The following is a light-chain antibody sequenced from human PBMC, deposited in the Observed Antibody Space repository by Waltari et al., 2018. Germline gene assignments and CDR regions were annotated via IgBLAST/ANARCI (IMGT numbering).Light chain of an antibody. V-gene: IGLV2-8*01. J-gene: IGLJ2*01. Sequence: QSALTQPPSASGSPGQSVTISCTGPSSDVGGYNYVSWYQQHPGKAPKRYLYEVSTRPAGVPDRFSGSKSGNPASLTVSGLQAEDEADYYCSSYAGSNNLFGGGTKLTVL. CDR3: SSYAGSNNL. CDR1: SSDVGGYNY. CDR2: EVS.